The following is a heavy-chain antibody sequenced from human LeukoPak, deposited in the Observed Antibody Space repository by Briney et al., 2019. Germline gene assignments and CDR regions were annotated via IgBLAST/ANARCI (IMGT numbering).Heavy chain of an antibody. V-gene: IGHV4-39*01. CDR2: IYYSGST. Sequence: SETLSLTCTVSGGSISSSSYYWGWIRQPPGKGLEWIGSIYYSGSTYYNPSLKSRVTISVDTSKNQFSLKLSSATAADTAVYYCARRPYNWNDGGVDYWGQGTLVTVSS. J-gene: IGHJ4*02. CDR3: ARRPYNWNDGGVDY. D-gene: IGHD1-20*01. CDR1: GGSISSSSYY.